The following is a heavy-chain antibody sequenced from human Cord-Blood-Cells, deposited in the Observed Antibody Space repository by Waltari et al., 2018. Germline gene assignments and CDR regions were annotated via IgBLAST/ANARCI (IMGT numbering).Heavy chain of an antibody. CDR3: ARAMYYDILTVWADAFDI. Sequence: QVQLVQSGAEVKKPGSSVRVSCKASGGTFSSYAISWVRQAPGHGIEWMGGIIPILGTANTAQKFQGRVTITADESTDTAYMELSSMRSEDTAVYYCARAMYYDILTVWADAFDIWGQGTMVTVSS. D-gene: IGHD3-9*01. V-gene: IGHV1-69*01. CDR2: IIPILGTA. CDR1: GGTFSSYA. J-gene: IGHJ3*02.